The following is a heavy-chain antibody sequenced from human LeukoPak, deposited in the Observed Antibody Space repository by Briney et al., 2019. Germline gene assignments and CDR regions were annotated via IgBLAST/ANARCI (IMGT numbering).Heavy chain of an antibody. J-gene: IGHJ6*02. CDR3: TRDKKYYYDSNGMDV. CDR2: INNDGSRT. D-gene: IGHD3-22*01. V-gene: IGHV3-74*01. Sequence: GGSLRLSCAASGFTFSTYWMHWVRQVPGNGLVWVSRINNDGSRTTYADSVKGRFTISRDNAKNTVYLQMNSLRAEDTAVYFCTRDKKYYYDSNGMDVWGQGTTVTVTS. CDR1: GFTFSTYW.